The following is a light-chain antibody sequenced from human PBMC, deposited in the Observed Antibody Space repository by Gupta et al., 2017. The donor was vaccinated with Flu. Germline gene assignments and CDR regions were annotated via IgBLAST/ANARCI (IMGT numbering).Light chain of an antibody. V-gene: IGLV1-47*01. CDR2: QDY. CDR1: NSNIGSHF. J-gene: IGLJ1*01. CDR3: ITWDHSLSAYV. Sequence: SNSNIGSHFIHWYQQLPGAAPKLLIYQDYQRAAGVPDRFSGSKSCTSASLAISGLRSEDEADYYCITWDHSLSAYVFGTGTKVTVL.